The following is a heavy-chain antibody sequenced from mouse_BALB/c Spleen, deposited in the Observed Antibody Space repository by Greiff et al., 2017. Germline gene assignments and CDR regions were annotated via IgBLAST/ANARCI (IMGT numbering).Heavy chain of an antibody. CDR3: VSDRWLPFAY. V-gene: IGHV10S3*01. D-gene: IGHD2-3*01. Sequence: EVKLVETGGGLVQPKGSLKLSCAASGFTFNTNAMNWVRQAPGKGLEWVARIRSKSNNYATYYADSVKDRFTISRDDSQSMLYLQMNNLKTEDTAMYYCVSDRWLPFAYWGQGTLVTVSA. CDR1: GFTFNTNA. J-gene: IGHJ3*01. CDR2: IRSKSNNYAT.